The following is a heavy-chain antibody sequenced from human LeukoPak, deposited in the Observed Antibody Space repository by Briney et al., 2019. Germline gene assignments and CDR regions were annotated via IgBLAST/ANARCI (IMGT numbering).Heavy chain of an antibody. V-gene: IGHV1-2*04. J-gene: IGHJ4*02. D-gene: IGHD6-19*01. CDR3: ARGDAYSSPHQYCFDY. Sequence: GASVKVSCKASGYTFTGYYMHWVRQAPGQGLEWMGWINPNSGGTNYAQKFQGWVTMTRDTSISTAYMELSRLRSDDTAVYYCARGDAYSSPHQYCFDYWGQGTLVTVSS. CDR2: INPNSGGT. CDR1: GYTFTGYY.